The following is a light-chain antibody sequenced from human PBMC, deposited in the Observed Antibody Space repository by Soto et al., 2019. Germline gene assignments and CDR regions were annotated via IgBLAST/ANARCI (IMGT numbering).Light chain of an antibody. CDR2: GAS. V-gene: IGKV3-20*01. CDR3: HHYGTSPWT. CDR1: QSVSSNF. Sequence: EIVLTQSPGTLSLSPGERATLSCRASQSVSSNFLAWYQQKPGQAPRLLISGASSRATGIPDRFSGSGSGTDFTLTISRLEPEDFAVYHCHHYGTSPWTFGQGTKVEIK. J-gene: IGKJ1*01.